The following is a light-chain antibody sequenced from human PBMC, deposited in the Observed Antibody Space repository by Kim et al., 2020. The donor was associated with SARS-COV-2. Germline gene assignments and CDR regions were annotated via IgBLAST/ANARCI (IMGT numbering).Light chain of an antibody. Sequence: GQRVTISCSGSTSNIGANVVNWYQHLPGTAPKLLIHNSDQRPSGVPDRFSGSKSGTSASLAISGLQSDDEADYYCATWDDSLNGAVFGGGTQLTVL. CDR1: TSNIGANV. CDR2: NSD. J-gene: IGLJ7*01. V-gene: IGLV1-44*01. CDR3: ATWDDSLNGAV.